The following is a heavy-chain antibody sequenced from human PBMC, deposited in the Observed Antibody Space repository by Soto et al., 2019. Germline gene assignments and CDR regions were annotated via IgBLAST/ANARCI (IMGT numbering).Heavy chain of an antibody. CDR2: VTGSGGTT. CDR3: VKDRREQDVDYDPATPY. CDR1: GFTFSAYA. D-gene: IGHD4-17*01. J-gene: IGHJ4*02. V-gene: IGHV3-23*01. Sequence: EVQVLESGGGLVQPGGSLRLTCAASGFTFSAYAMGWVRQAPGKGLEWVSTVTGSGGTTYYADSVKGRFTVSRDNSKNTLYLQRNSLRAEDTDVYYCVKDRREQDVDYDPATPYWGQGYLVTVSS.